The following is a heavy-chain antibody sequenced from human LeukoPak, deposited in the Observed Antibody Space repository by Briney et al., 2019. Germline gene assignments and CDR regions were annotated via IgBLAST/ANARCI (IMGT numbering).Heavy chain of an antibody. Sequence: SETLSLTCAVYGGSFSGYYWSWIRQPPGKGLEWIGEINHSGSTNYNPSLKSRVTISVDTSKNQFSLKLSSVTAADTAVYYCARTGSSSSGSLGCWGQGTLVTASS. V-gene: IGHV4-34*01. CDR1: GGSFSGYY. J-gene: IGHJ4*02. CDR2: INHSGST. D-gene: IGHD6-6*01. CDR3: ARTGSSSSGSLGC.